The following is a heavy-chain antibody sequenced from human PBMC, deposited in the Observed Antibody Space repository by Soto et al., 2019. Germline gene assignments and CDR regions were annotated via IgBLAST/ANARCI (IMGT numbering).Heavy chain of an antibody. D-gene: IGHD3-10*01. Sequence: QVQLVQSGAEERKPGASVKLSCRASGYTFISYAIHWVRQAPGQRLEWMGWVNPATGHTEYSQKLQGRVTITRDTSAKTGYMELSSLRSEDTAVYYCAREVWFLDDWGQGTLVTVSS. CDR2: VNPATGHT. CDR3: AREVWFLDD. V-gene: IGHV1-3*05. J-gene: IGHJ4*02. CDR1: GYTFISYA.